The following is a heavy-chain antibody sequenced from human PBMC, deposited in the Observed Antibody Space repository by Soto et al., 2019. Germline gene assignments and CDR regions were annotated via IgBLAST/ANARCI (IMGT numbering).Heavy chain of an antibody. CDR1: GYTFTGYY. J-gene: IGHJ6*02. Sequence: ASVKVSCKASGYTFTGYYMHWARQAPGQGLEWMGWINPSSGGTNYAQKFQGWVTMTRDTSISTAYMELSRLRSDDTAVYYCAREPRGIAARPHYYGMDVWGQGTTVTVSS. D-gene: IGHD6-6*01. CDR3: AREPRGIAARPHYYGMDV. CDR2: INPSSGGT. V-gene: IGHV1-2*04.